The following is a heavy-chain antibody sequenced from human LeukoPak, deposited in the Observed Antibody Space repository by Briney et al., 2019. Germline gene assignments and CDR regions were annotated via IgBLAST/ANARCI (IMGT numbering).Heavy chain of an antibody. CDR1: GYSISSGYY. CDR2: IYHSGST. J-gene: IGHJ4*02. CDR3: ARQGGITIFGMGN. V-gene: IGHV4-38-2*02. D-gene: IGHD3-3*01. Sequence: SETLSLTCTVSGYSISSGYYWGWIRQPPGKGLEWIGSIYHSGSTYYNPSLKSRVTISVDTSKNQFSLKLSSVTAADTAVYYCARQGGITIFGMGNWGQGTLVTVSS.